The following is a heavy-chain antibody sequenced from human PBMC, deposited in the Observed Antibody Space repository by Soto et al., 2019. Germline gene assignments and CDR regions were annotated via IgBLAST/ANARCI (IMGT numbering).Heavy chain of an antibody. CDR1: GGSISSGDYY. J-gene: IGHJ4*02. Sequence: QVQLQESGPGLVKPSQTLSLTCTVSGGSISSGDYYWSWIRQPPGKGLEWIGFIYYSGGTYYNPSLKSRVTMSIDTSKNQFSLKLSSVTAADTAVYYCASLGYDDRDFDYWGQGTLVTVS. CDR3: ASLGYDDRDFDY. D-gene: IGHD3-3*01. V-gene: IGHV4-30-4*01. CDR2: IYYSGGT.